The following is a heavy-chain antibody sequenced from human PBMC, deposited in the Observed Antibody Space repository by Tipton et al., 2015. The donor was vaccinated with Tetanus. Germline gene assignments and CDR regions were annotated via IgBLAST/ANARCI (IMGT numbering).Heavy chain of an antibody. D-gene: IGHD3-22*01. CDR2: IYNGGST. V-gene: IGHV4-31*03. Sequence: TLSLTCTVSGGSVGTGGNYWSWLRQLPGKGLEWIGNIYNGGSTNYNPSRRGRLSISVDTSKNHFSLRLTSMTAADAAVYYCATGEMFSYESSGDNFYYGMDVWGQGTTVTVSS. CDR3: ATGEMFSYESSGDNFYYGMDV. CDR1: GGSVGTGGNY. J-gene: IGHJ6*02.